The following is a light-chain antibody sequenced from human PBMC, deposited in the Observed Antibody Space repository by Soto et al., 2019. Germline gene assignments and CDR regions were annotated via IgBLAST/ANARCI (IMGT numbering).Light chain of an antibody. CDR1: QGIRSF. V-gene: IGKV1-9*01. Sequence: DIQLTQSPSFLSASVGDRVTITCRASQGIRSFLAWYQQKPGKAPKLLIYAASTLQSGVPSRFSGSGSGTEFELAISSLQPEDFATYYCQQLNSYPRTFGQGTKVEIK. J-gene: IGKJ1*01. CDR2: AAS. CDR3: QQLNSYPRT.